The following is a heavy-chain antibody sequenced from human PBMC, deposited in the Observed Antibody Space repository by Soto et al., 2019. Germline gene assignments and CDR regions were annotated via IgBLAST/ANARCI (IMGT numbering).Heavy chain of an antibody. V-gene: IGHV3-33*01. CDR1: GFTFSSYG. D-gene: IGHD6-19*01. J-gene: IGHJ5*02. CDR2: IWYDGSNK. CDR3: AREAIPRMAARHHWFDP. Sequence: QVQLVESGGGVVQPGRSLRLSCAASGFTFSSYGMHWVRQAPGKGLEWVAVIWYDGSNKYYADSVKGRFTISRDNSKNTLYLQMNSVRAEDTAVYYCAREAIPRMAARHHWFDPWGQGTLVTVSS.